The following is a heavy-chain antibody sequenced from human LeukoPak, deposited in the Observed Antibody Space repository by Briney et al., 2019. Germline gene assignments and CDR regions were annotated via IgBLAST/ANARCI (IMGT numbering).Heavy chain of an antibody. CDR1: GDSISSGDYY. D-gene: IGHD3-10*01. V-gene: IGHV4-61*02. Sequence: SQTLSLTCTVSGDSISSGDYYWSWIRQPAGKGLEWIGRIYSSGSTNYNPSLKSRVTISVDTSKNQFSLKLSSVTAADTAVYYCARHHDYGSGSFDYWGQGTLVTVSS. J-gene: IGHJ4*02. CDR2: IYSSGST. CDR3: ARHHDYGSGSFDY.